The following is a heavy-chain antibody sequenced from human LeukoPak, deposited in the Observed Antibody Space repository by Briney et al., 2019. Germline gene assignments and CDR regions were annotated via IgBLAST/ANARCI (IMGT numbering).Heavy chain of an antibody. J-gene: IGHJ3*02. D-gene: IGHD6-13*01. CDR2: MNPNSGGT. V-gene: IGHV1-2*04. Sequence: ASVKVSCKASGYTFTSYDINWVRQATGQGLEWMGWMNPNSGGTNYAQKFQGWVTMTRDTSISTAYMELSRLRSDDTAVYYCASSSSSWFLDAFDIWGQGTMVTVSS. CDR3: ASSSSSWFLDAFDI. CDR1: GYTFTSYD.